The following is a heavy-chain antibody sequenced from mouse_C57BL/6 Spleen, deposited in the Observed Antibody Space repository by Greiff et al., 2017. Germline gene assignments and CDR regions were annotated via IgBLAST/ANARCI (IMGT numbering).Heavy chain of an antibody. CDR2: ISSGSSTI. CDR1: GFTFSDYG. J-gene: IGHJ2*01. D-gene: IGHD3-3*01. Sequence: EVQRVESGGGLVKPGGSLKLSCAASGFTFSDYGMHWVRQAPEKGLEWVAYISSGSSTIYYADTVKGRFTISRDNAKNTLFLQMTSLRSEDTAMYYCARRAGTERGDFDYWGQGTTLTVSS. V-gene: IGHV5-17*01. CDR3: ARRAGTERGDFDY.